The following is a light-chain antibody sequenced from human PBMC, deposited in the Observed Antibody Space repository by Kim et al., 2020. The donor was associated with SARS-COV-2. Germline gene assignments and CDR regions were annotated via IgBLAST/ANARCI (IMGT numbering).Light chain of an antibody. CDR2: DTD. CDR3: AAWDDSLGGPE. CDR1: NSNIGSNN. J-gene: IGLJ3*02. V-gene: IGLV1-44*01. Sequence: ELTQPPSTSGTPGQRVTISCSGSNSNIGSNNVYWYQHFPPRAPRLLILDTDQRPSGVPDRFSGSKSGTSASLAITGLQSEDEAVYYCAAWDDSLGGPEFGGGTKVTVL.